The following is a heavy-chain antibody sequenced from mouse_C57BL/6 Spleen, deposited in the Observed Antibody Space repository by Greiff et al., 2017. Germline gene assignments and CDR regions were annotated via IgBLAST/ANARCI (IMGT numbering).Heavy chain of an antibody. D-gene: IGHD1-1*01. J-gene: IGHJ3*01. Sequence: VQLQQSGPELVKPGASVKISCKASGYSFTGYYMNWVKQSPEKSLEWIGEINPSTGGTTYNQKFKAKATLTVDKSSSTAYMQLKSLTSEDSAVYYCAREATTVVKGFAYWGQGTLVTVSA. CDR3: AREATTVVKGFAY. CDR1: GYSFTGYY. V-gene: IGHV1-42*01. CDR2: INPSTGGT.